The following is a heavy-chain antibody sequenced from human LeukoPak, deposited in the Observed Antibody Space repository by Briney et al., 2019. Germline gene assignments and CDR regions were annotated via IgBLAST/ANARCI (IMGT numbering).Heavy chain of an antibody. Sequence: SETLSLTCAVSGGSISSSSYYWAWVRQPPGKGLVWLARISYSVTTYYTPSLKSRVTISVDTSKNQFSLNLSSVTAADTTLYYCARHLRGATIYFDYWGQGTLVTVSS. CDR2: ISYSVTT. J-gene: IGHJ4*02. CDR1: GGSISSSSYY. V-gene: IGHV4-39*01. D-gene: IGHD1-26*01. CDR3: ARHLRGATIYFDY.